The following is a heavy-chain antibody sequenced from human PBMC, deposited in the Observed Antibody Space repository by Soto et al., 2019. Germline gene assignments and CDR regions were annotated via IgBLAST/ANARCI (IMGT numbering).Heavy chain of an antibody. CDR1: GFTFSSYA. D-gene: IGHD3-10*01. J-gene: IGHJ4*01. Sequence: EVQLLESGGGLVQPGGSLRLSCAASGFTFSSYAMSWVRQAPGKGLEWVSAISGSGGSTYYADSVKGRFTISRDNSKNTPYRQMTRLRADDTAVYYCAKGSYYGSGIAACYFHYWAQEPLVTVSS. V-gene: IGHV3-23*01. CDR2: ISGSGGST. CDR3: AKGSYYGSGIAACYFHY.